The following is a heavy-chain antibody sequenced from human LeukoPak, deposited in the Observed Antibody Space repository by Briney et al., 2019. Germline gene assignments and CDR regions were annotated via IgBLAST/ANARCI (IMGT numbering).Heavy chain of an antibody. D-gene: IGHD4-17*01. CDR3: ARIYGDYSGIDY. V-gene: IGHV4-4*07. CDR1: GVSISGYY. CDR2: IYTSGST. Sequence: SETLSLTCTVSGVSISGYYWSWIRQPAGKGLEWIGRIYTSGSTNYNPSLKSRLTMSVDTSKNQFSLKLSSVSAADTAVYYCARIYGDYSGIDYWGQGTLVTVSS. J-gene: IGHJ4*02.